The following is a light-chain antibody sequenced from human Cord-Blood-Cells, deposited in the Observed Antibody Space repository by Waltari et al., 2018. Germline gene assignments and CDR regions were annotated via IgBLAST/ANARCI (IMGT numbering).Light chain of an antibody. Sequence: EIVLTQSPGNLSLSPGARATLSCRASQSVSSSYLAWYQQKPGHAPRLLIYGASSRATGIPDRFSGSGSGTDFTLTISRLEPEDFAVYYCQQYGSSPMYTFGQGTKLEIK. CDR1: QSVSSSY. CDR2: GAS. CDR3: QQYGSSPMYT. V-gene: IGKV3-20*01. J-gene: IGKJ2*01.